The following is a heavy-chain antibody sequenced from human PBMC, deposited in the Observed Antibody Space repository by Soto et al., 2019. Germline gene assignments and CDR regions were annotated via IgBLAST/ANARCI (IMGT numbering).Heavy chain of an antibody. CDR1: GFTFSSYG. V-gene: IGHV3-33*01. Sequence: GGSLRLSCAASGFTFSSYGMHWVRQAPGKGLEWVAVIWYDGSNKYYADSVKGRFTISRDNSKNTLYLQMNSLRAEDTAVYYCARDRLRFLEWPISGFDYWGQGTLVTVSS. J-gene: IGHJ4*02. D-gene: IGHD3-3*01. CDR2: IWYDGSNK. CDR3: ARDRLRFLEWPISGFDY.